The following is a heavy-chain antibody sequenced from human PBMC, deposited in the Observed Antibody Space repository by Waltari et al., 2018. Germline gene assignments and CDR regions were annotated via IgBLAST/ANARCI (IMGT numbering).Heavy chain of an antibody. D-gene: IGHD2-21*01. CDR2: IYTSGST. J-gene: IGHJ3*02. Sequence: QVQLQESGPGLVKPSETLSLTCTVSGGSISSYYWRWIRQPAGKGLEWIGRIYTSGSTNYNPSLKSRVTMSVDTSKNQFSLKLSSVTAADTAVYYCARDEPAYCGGDCYVSAFDIWGQGTMVTVSS. CDR3: ARDEPAYCGGDCYVSAFDI. CDR1: GGSISSYY. V-gene: IGHV4-4*07.